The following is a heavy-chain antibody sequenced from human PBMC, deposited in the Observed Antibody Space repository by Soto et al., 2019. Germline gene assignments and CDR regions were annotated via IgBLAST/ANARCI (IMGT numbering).Heavy chain of an antibody. CDR2: IYWDDDK. CDR3: AHTMAPRIFDY. CDR1: GFLLITSGVG. V-gene: IGHV2-5*02. J-gene: IGHJ4*02. Sequence: SGPTLVNPTQTLTLTCSFSGFLLITSGVGVGWIRQPPGKALEWLALIYWDDDKGYSTSLKSRLTITKDTSKNQVVLTMTNMDPADTATYYCAHTMAPRIFDYWGQGILVTVSS.